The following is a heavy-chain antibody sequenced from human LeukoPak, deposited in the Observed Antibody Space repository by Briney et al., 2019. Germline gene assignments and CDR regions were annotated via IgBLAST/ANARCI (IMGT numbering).Heavy chain of an antibody. CDR1: GGSISSSSYS. J-gene: IGHJ4*02. D-gene: IGHD5-12*01. Sequence: SETLSLTCTVSGGSISSSSYSWGWIRQPPGKGLEWIGSIYYSGSTYYNPSLKSRVTISVDTSKNQFSLKLSSVTAADTAVYYCARGFGGGYEPQYYFDYWGQGTLVTVSS. CDR3: ARGFGGGYEPQYYFDY. CDR2: IYYSGST. V-gene: IGHV4-39*07.